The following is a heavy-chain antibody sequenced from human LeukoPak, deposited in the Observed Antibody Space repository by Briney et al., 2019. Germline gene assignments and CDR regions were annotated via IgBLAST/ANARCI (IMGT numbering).Heavy chain of an antibody. V-gene: IGHV3-7*01. CDR1: GLAFSDYW. CDR2: IKPDGGHQ. CDR3: VGGDSREL. Sequence: GGSLRLSCAASGLAFSDYWMSWVRQAPGKGLEWVANIKPDGGHQNYVDSVKGRFTISRDNAKNSLYVQMSSLRVEDTAVYYCVGGDSRELWGQGTLVTVSS. D-gene: IGHD3-22*01. J-gene: IGHJ4*02.